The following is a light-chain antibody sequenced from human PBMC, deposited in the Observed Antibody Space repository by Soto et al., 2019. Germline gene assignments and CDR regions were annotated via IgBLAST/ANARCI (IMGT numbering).Light chain of an antibody. J-gene: IGLJ1*01. CDR2: DVS. CDR1: SSDVGGYNY. CDR3: CSYTRSSTPGYV. Sequence: QSALTQPASVSGSPGQSITISCTGTSSDVGGYNYVSWYQQHPGKAPKVMIYDVSNRPSGVSSRFSGSKSGNTASLTISGLQPEDVADYYCCSYTRSSTPGYVFGTGTKVTVL. V-gene: IGLV2-14*01.